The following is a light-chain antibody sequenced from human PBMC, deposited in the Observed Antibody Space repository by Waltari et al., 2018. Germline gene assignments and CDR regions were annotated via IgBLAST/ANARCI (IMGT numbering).Light chain of an antibody. Sequence: SYELTRPPSVSVSPGQTASITCSGDKLGDKYACWYQQKPGQSPVLVIYQDSKRPSGIPELFSGSNSGNTATLTISGTQAMDEADYYCQAWDSSTAVFGGGTKLTVL. J-gene: IGLJ3*02. CDR3: QAWDSSTAV. CDR1: KLGDKY. CDR2: QDS. V-gene: IGLV3-1*01.